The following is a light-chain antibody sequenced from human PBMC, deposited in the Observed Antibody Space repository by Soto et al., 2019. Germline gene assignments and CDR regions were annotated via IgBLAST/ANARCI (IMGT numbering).Light chain of an antibody. CDR1: ESVSSN. Sequence: EIVMTQSPATLSVSPGERATPSCRASESVSSNLAWYQQKPGQAPRLLIYGASTRATGVPARFSGSGSGTEFTLTISSLQSEDFAVYFCQTVDKWPLFGQGTRLENK. J-gene: IGKJ5*01. CDR3: QTVDKWPL. CDR2: GAS. V-gene: IGKV3-15*01.